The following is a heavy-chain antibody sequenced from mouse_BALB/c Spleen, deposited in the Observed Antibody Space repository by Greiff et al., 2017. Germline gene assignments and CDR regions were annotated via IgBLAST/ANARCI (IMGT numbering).Heavy chain of an antibody. J-gene: IGHJ4*01. CDR2: IWAGGST. CDR3: ASYYRYNYYAMDY. Sequence: VQLQQSGPGLVAPSQSLSITCTVSGFSLTSYGVHWVRQPPGKGLEWLGVIWAGGSTNYNSALMSRLSISKDNSKSQVFLKMNSLQTDDTAMYYCASYYRYNYYAMDYWGQGTSVTVSS. V-gene: IGHV2-9*02. CDR1: GFSLTSYG. D-gene: IGHD2-14*01.